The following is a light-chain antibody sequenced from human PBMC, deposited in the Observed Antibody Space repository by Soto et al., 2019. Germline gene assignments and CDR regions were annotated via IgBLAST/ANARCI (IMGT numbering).Light chain of an antibody. CDR1: QDISNY. V-gene: IGKV1-33*01. CDR3: QQYDNLPLT. CDR2: DAS. J-gene: IGKJ4*01. Sequence: DIQMTQSPSSLSESVGDRVTITCQASQDISNYLNWYQQKPGKAPKLLIYDASNLETGVPSRFSGSGPGTDFTFTISSLQPEDIATYYCQQYDNLPLTFGGGTKVDIK.